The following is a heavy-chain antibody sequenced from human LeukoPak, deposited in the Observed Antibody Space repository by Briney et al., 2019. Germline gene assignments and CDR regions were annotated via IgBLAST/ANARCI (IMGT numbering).Heavy chain of an antibody. D-gene: IGHD6-6*01. J-gene: IGHJ4*02. CDR2: ISSSSSYI. V-gene: IGHV3-21*01. Sequence: GGSLRLSCAASGFTFSSYSMNWVRQAPGKGLEWVSSISSSSSYIYYADSVKGRFTISRDNAKNSLYLQMNSLRAEDTAVYYCARGENKAARPPYDYWGQGTLVTVSS. CDR3: ARGENKAARPPYDY. CDR1: GFTFSSYS.